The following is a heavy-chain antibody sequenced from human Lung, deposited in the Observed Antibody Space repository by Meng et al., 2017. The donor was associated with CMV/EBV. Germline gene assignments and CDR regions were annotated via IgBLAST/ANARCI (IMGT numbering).Heavy chain of an antibody. V-gene: IGHV3-21*01. CDR1: GFTFIDYT. CDR3: VRTKNLRYNWNPAAFDL. Sequence: GGSLRLSCASSGFTFIDYTMNWVRQAPGKGLEWLSSISSVSISIFYSDSVRGRFTISRDSAENSLYLKMNSLRVDDTAVYYYVRTKNLRYNWNPAAFDLWGKGTXVTVSS. CDR2: ISSVSISI. D-gene: IGHD1-20*01. J-gene: IGHJ3*01.